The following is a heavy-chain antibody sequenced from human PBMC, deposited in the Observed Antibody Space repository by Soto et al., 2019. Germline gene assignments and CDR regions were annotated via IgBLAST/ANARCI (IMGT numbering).Heavy chain of an antibody. CDR2: IYYSGST. CDR1: GGSISSSSYY. CDR3: ARHTIMGGSYLYNFDY. V-gene: IGHV4-39*01. J-gene: IGHJ4*02. D-gene: IGHD1-26*01. Sequence: QLQLQESGPGLVKPSETLSLTCTVSGGSISSSSYYWGWIRQPPGKGLEWIGSIYYSGSTYYNPSLKSRVTISVDTSKNQFSLKLSSVTAADTAVYYCARHTIMGGSYLYNFDYWGQGTLVTVSS.